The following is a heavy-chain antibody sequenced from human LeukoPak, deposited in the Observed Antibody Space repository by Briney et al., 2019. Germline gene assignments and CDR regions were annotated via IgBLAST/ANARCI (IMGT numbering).Heavy chain of an antibody. J-gene: IGHJ4*02. V-gene: IGHV4-59*01. Sequence: SETLSLTFTVSGGSISSYYWSWIRQPPGKGLEWIGYIYYSGSTNYNPSLKSRVTISVDTSKNQFSLKLSSVTAADTAVYYCASSSGTYYYGSGSYAKFDYWGQGTLVTVSS. CDR3: ASSSGTYYYGSGSYAKFDY. CDR2: IYYSGST. CDR1: GGSISSYY. D-gene: IGHD3-10*01.